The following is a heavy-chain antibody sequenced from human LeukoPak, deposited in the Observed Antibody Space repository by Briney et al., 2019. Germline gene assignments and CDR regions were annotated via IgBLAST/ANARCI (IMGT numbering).Heavy chain of an antibody. Sequence: PGGSLRLSCAASGFTVSSNYMSWVRQAPGQGLEWVSGISGSGGSAYYADSVKGRFTISRDNSKNTLSLQMNSLRAEDTAVYYCAKDHSSSSWYIGFDDWGQGTLVTVSS. CDR1: GFTVSSNY. CDR2: ISGSGGSA. D-gene: IGHD6-13*01. J-gene: IGHJ4*02. V-gene: IGHV3-23*01. CDR3: AKDHSSSSWYIGFDD.